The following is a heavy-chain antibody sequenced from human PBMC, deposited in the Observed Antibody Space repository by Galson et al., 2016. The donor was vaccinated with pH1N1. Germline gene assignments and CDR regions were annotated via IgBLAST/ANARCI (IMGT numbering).Heavy chain of an antibody. Sequence: SVKVSCKASGGAFSAYAISWVRQAPGQGLEWIGGIIPIFGTPNYAQKFQGRVTITADESTSTHYMELSSLRSEDTAIYYCARRDKYFDTSGFQSWGQGTLVTVSS. J-gene: IGHJ4*02. CDR1: GGAFSAYA. CDR2: IIPIFGTP. D-gene: IGHD3-22*01. V-gene: IGHV1-69*13. CDR3: ARRDKYFDTSGFQS.